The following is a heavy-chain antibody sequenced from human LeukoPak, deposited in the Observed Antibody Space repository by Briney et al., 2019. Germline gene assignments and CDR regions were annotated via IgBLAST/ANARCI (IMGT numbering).Heavy chain of an antibody. D-gene: IGHD2-8*02. V-gene: IGHV3-21*04. J-gene: IGHJ4*02. CDR2: IFPSGGEI. CDR1: GFTFSSYS. CDR3: ATYRQVLLPFES. Sequence: GGSLRLSCAASGFTFSSYSMNWVRQSPGKGLEWVSSIFPSGGEIHYADSVRGRFTISRDNSKSTLSLQMNSLRAEDTAIYYCATYRQVLLPFESWGQGTLVTVSS.